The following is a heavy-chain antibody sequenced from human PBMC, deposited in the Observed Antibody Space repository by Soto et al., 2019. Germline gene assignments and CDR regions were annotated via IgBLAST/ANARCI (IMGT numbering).Heavy chain of an antibody. J-gene: IGHJ6*02. CDR1: GYRFTSYG. CDR3: AMVDVYVTPSPQDV. D-gene: IGHD3-16*01. CDR2: INAYNGNT. Sequence: QVQLVQSGAEVKNPGASVKVSCKASGYRFTSYGIGWVRQAPGQGLEWMGWINAYNGNTNYAQNLQGRVTLTTDTSTSTAYMEVRGLRSNDTAVYYCAMVDVYVTPSPQDVWGQGTTVTVSS. V-gene: IGHV1-18*01.